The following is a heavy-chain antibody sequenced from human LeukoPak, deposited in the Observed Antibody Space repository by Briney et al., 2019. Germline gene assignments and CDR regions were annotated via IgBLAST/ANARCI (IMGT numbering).Heavy chain of an antibody. CDR2: IWYDGSNK. Sequence: PGGSLRLSCAASGFTFSSHAMHWVRQAPDKGLEWVAVIWYDGSNKNNADSVKGRFTISRDNSKNMVYLQMNSLRAEDTAVYYCAKPSGLNQNDAFDIWGQGTLVTVSS. D-gene: IGHD3/OR15-3a*01. J-gene: IGHJ3*02. CDR3: AKPSGLNQNDAFDI. CDR1: GFTFSSHA. V-gene: IGHV3-33*06.